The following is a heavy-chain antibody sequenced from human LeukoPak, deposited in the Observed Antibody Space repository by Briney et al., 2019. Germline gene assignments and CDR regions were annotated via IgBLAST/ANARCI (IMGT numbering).Heavy chain of an antibody. Sequence: KPSENLSLTCAVYGVSFCGYYWRWIRQPPGKGLEWIGEINRSGSTNYNPSLKSRVTISVDTSKNQVSLKLSSEAAADTAVYYCAADSSSRDYWGQGTLVTVSS. CDR3: AADSSSRDY. CDR1: GVSFCGYY. D-gene: IGHD6-6*01. CDR2: INRSGST. V-gene: IGHV4-34*01. J-gene: IGHJ4*02.